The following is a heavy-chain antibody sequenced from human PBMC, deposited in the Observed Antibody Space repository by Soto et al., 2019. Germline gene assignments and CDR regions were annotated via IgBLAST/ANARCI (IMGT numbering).Heavy chain of an antibody. D-gene: IGHD3-16*02. J-gene: IGHJ4*02. CDR1: GGSISSYY. Sequence: SETLSLTCTVSGGSISSYYCSWIRQPPGKGLKWIGYIYYSGSTNYNPSLKSRVTISVDTSKNQFSLKLSSVTAADTAVYYCASDDYVWGSYRYKGGFDYWGQGTLVTVSS. CDR3: ASDDYVWGSYRYKGGFDY. V-gene: IGHV4-59*01. CDR2: IYYSGST.